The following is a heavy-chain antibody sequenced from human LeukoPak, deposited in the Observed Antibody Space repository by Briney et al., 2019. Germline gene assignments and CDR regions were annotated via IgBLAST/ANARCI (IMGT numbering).Heavy chain of an antibody. Sequence: SETLSLTCTVSGGSISSGSYYWSWIRQPAGKGLEWVGRIYTSGSTNYNPSLKSRVTISVDTSKNQFSLKLSSVTAADTAVYYRARGIAAAGDLGLTTFDYWGQGTLVTVSS. D-gene: IGHD6-13*01. J-gene: IGHJ4*02. V-gene: IGHV4-61*02. CDR2: IYTSGST. CDR1: GGSISSGSYY. CDR3: ARGIAAAGDLGLTTFDY.